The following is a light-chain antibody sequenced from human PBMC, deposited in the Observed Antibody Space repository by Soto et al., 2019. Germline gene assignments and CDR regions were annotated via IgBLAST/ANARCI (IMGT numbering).Light chain of an antibody. CDR1: QSVSSSY. V-gene: IGKV3-20*01. J-gene: IGKJ3*01. Sequence: EIVLTQSPGTLSLSPGERATLSCRASQSVSSSYIAWFQQKPGQAPRLLIYGASSRATGIPDRFRGYGSGTDFTLTISRLEPEDFAVYYCQQYGASPGVTFGPGTKVDIK. CDR2: GAS. CDR3: QQYGASPGVT.